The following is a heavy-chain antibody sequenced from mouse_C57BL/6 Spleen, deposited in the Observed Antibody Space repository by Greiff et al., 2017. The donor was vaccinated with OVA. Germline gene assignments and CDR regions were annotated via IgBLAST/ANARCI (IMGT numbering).Heavy chain of an antibody. J-gene: IGHJ2*01. CDR2: IYPSDSET. V-gene: IGHV1-61*01. CDR1: GYTFTSYW. D-gene: IGHD2-3*01. Sequence: VQLQQPGAELVRPGSSVKLSCKASGYTFTSYWMDWVKQRPGQGLEWIGNIYPSDSETHYNQKFKDKATLTVDKSSSTAYMQLSSLTSEDSAVYYCARGRGYYYFDYWGQGTTLTVSS. CDR3: ARGRGYYYFDY.